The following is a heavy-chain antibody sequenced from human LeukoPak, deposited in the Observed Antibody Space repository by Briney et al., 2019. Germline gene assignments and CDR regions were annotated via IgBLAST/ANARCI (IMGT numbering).Heavy chain of an antibody. CDR2: ISAYNHNT. V-gene: IGHV1-18*01. CDR1: GYAFTSYG. D-gene: IGHD3-22*01. J-gene: IGHJ4*02. Sequence: GASVKVSCKASGYAFTSYGFSWGRQAPGQGLEWMGWISAYNHNTNFAQKFQGRLTMTTDTSTNTAYMELTSLRSDDTAVYYCARDGDDYYDSRGYNYWGQGTLVTVSS. CDR3: ARDGDDYYDSRGYNY.